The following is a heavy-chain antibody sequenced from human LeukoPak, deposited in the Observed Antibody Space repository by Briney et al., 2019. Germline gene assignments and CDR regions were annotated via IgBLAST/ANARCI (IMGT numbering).Heavy chain of an antibody. D-gene: IGHD3-16*01. J-gene: IGHJ4*02. CDR3: ARVIHVDYTPVYYFDH. CDR2: IKRDGDEK. Sequence: GGSLRLSCAASGFTFSSYAMSWVRQAPGKGLEWVANIKRDGDEKYSVDSVKGRFTIFRDNAKNSLYPQMNSLKAEDTAVYYCARVIHVDYTPVYYFDHWGQGTLVTVSS. V-gene: IGHV3-7*01. CDR1: GFTFSSYA.